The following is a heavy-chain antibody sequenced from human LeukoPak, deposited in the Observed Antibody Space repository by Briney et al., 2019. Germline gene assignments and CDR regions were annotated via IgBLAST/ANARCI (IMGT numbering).Heavy chain of an antibody. CDR2: ISSSSSYI. D-gene: IGHD3-9*01. V-gene: IGHV3-21*01. Sequence: GGSLRLSCAASGFTFSSYSMNWVRQAPGKGLEWVSSISSSSSYIYYADSVKGRLTISRDNAKNSLYLQMNSLRAEDTAVYYCARVVRYYDILTGYYKDYWGQGTLVTVSS. CDR3: ARVVRYYDILTGYYKDY. J-gene: IGHJ4*02. CDR1: GFTFSSYS.